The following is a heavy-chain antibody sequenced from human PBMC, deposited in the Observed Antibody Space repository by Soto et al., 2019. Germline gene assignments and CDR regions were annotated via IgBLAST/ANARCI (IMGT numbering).Heavy chain of an antibody. CDR1: GFTFSNAW. CDR2: VKSKTHGGTT. Sequence: EVQLVESGGGLVKPGGSLTLSCAASGFTFSNAWINWVRQAPGKGLEWGGRVKSKTHGGTTDFAASVKGRFAISRDDSISMAFMRMNSLKIEDTAVYYCNTYSYITVTPVRLDYWCHGTLVTVSS. D-gene: IGHD4-4*01. V-gene: IGHV3-15*07. J-gene: IGHJ4*01. CDR3: NTYSYITVTPVRLDY.